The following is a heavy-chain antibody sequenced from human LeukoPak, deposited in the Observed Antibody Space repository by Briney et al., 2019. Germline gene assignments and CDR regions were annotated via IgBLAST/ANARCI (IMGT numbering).Heavy chain of an antibody. V-gene: IGHV3-21*01. CDR2: ISSSSSYI. D-gene: IGHD1-1*01. CDR3: ARVLKHNWNDGGNY. J-gene: IGHJ4*02. Sequence: GGSLRLSCAASGFTFSSYSMNWVRQAPGEGLEWVSSISSSSSYIYYADSVKGRFTISRDNAKNSLYLQMNSLRAEDTAVYYCARVLKHNWNDGGNYWGQGTLVTVSS. CDR1: GFTFSSYS.